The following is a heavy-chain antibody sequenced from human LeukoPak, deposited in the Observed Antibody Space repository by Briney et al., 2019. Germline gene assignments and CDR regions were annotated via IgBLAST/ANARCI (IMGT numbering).Heavy chain of an antibody. J-gene: IGHJ4*02. Sequence: PGGSLRLSCAASGFTFSNYAMNWVRQAPGRGLEWVSAISGSGGSTYYADSVKGRFTISRDNSKNTLYLQMNSLRAEDTAVYYCARLYSSRWYYFDYWGQGTLVTVSS. CDR3: ARLYSSRWYYFDY. CDR2: ISGSGGST. D-gene: IGHD6-13*01. V-gene: IGHV3-23*01. CDR1: GFTFSNYA.